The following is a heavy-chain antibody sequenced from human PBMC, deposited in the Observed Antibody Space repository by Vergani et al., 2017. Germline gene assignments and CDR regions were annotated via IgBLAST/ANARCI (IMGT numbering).Heavy chain of an antibody. V-gene: IGHV3-66*02. J-gene: IGHJ4*01. Sequence: VELLESGGGLAQPGGSLRVSCSASGFRVTTYYMSWVRQAPGKGLEGVSVIKSDGRTSYAESVRGRFTISRDTSRNAVYLQMNILRVEDTGVYYCTRSECSGTTFYGHYFDLWGHGILVTVSS. D-gene: IGHD2/OR15-2a*01. CDR2: IKSDGRT. CDR3: TRSECSGTTFYGHYFDL. CDR1: GFRVTTYY.